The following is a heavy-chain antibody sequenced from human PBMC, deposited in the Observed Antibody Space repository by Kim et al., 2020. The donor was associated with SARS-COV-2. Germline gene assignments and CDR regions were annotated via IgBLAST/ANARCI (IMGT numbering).Heavy chain of an antibody. V-gene: IGHV3-7*01. CDR3: AALDSVQVPGGI. J-gene: IGHJ4*02. Sequence: YVGSVKCPFTISRDNAKSSLYLQMNSLRTEDTAIYYCAALDSVQVPGGIWGQGALVTVSS. D-gene: IGHD3-10*01.